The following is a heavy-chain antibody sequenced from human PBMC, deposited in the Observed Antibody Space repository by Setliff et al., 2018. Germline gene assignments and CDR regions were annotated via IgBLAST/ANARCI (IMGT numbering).Heavy chain of an antibody. CDR2: MNPERDNT. D-gene: IGHD3-16*01. CDR3: VRNPLGPEASTPGGY. J-gene: IGHJ4*02. Sequence: ASVKVSCKASGYSFISYDINWVRQAPGQGLEWMGWMNPERDNTGYAQKFQGRVTMTGHASINTAYMELTSLTSEDTAVYYCVRNPLGPEASTPGGYWGQGTLVTVSS. CDR1: GYSFISYD. V-gene: IGHV1-8*01.